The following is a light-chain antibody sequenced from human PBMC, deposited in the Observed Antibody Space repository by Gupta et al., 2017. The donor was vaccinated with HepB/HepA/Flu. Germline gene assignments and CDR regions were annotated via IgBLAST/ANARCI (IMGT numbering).Light chain of an antibody. CDR2: EAS. J-gene: IGKJ1*01. Sequence: EIVLTQSPGTLSLSPGESATLSCRASQSVGRNYLAWFQQKPGQAPRLLIYEASIRATGIPDRFSGSGSGTDFTLTISRLEPEDFAVYYWQQDGRSRTFGQGTKVEIK. CDR3: QQDGRSRT. V-gene: IGKV3-20*01. CDR1: QSVGRNY.